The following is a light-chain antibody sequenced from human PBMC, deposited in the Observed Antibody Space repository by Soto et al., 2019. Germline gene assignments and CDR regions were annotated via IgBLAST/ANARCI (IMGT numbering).Light chain of an antibody. CDR3: QHYNNWPPKFT. CDR1: QSISSN. Sequence: EIVMTQSPATLSVSPGERATLSCRASQSISSNLAWYHQKPGQAPRLLIYGASTRASGIPARFSGSGSGTEFTLTIRILQSEDFAVYYCQHYNNWPPKFTFGPGTKVDIK. J-gene: IGKJ3*01. CDR2: GAS. V-gene: IGKV3-15*01.